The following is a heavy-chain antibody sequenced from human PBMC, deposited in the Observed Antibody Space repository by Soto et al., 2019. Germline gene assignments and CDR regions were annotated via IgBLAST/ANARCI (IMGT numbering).Heavy chain of an antibody. J-gene: IGHJ4*02. D-gene: IGHD3-9*01. Sequence: GGSLRLSCAASGFTFSSYGMHWVRQAPGKGLEWVAVISYDGSNKYYADSVKGRFTISRDNSKNTLYLQMNSLRAEDTAVYYCAKDNYDILTGYSRYFDYWGQGTLVTVSS. CDR3: AKDNYDILTGYSRYFDY. V-gene: IGHV3-30*18. CDR2: ISYDGSNK. CDR1: GFTFSSYG.